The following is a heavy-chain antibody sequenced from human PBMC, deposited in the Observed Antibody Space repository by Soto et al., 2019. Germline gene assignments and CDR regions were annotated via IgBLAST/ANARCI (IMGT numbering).Heavy chain of an antibody. J-gene: IGHJ3*02. CDR1: GGSINSYY. CDR3: ARAHYYDSSGFNGAFDI. CDR2: IYYSGAT. Sequence: LSLTCTVSGGSINSYYWSWIRQPPGKGLEWTGYIYYSGATNYNPSLKSRVTISVDTSKNQFSLKLSSVTAADTAVYYCARAHYYDSSGFNGAFDIWGQGTMVTVSS. D-gene: IGHD3-22*01. V-gene: IGHV4-59*01.